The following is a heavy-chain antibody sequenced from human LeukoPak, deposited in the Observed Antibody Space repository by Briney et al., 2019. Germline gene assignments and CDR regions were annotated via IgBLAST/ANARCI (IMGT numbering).Heavy chain of an antibody. CDR2: TNSRGDDN. V-gene: IGHV3-11*01. D-gene: IGHD6-13*01. CDR1: GFTFSDYY. CDR3: ARAGQLATFDY. J-gene: IGHJ4*02. Sequence: PGGSLRLSCAASGFTFSDYYMSWVRQAPGKGLEWVSSTNSRGDDNYYADSVKGRFIISRDNAKNSLYLQMNSLRAEDTAVYYCARAGQLATFDYWGQGTLVTVSS.